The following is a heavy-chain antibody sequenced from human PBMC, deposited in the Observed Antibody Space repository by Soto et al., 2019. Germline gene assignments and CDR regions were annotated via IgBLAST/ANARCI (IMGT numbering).Heavy chain of an antibody. CDR1: GFTFSDYY. CDR2: ISSSGSTI. V-gene: IGHV3-11*01. Sequence: GGSLRLSCAASGFTFSDYYMSWIRQAPGKGLEWVSYISSSGSTIYYADSVMGRFTISRDNAKNSLYLQMNSLRAEDTAVYYCASPGGGITMVRGVKGWFDPWGQGTLVTVSS. J-gene: IGHJ5*02. CDR3: ASPGGGITMVRGVKGWFDP. D-gene: IGHD3-10*01.